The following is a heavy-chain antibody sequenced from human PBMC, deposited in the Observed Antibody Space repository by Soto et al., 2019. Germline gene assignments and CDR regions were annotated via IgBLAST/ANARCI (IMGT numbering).Heavy chain of an antibody. D-gene: IGHD3-10*01. J-gene: IGHJ6*02. Sequence: GASVKVSCKASGYTFTSYYMHWVRQAPGQGLEWMGIINPSGGSTSYAQKFQGRVTMTRDTSTSTVYMELSSLRSEDTAVYYCARDRSIITMVRGVINYYYGMDVWGQGTTVTVSS. CDR3: ARDRSIITMVRGVINYYYGMDV. CDR1: GYTFTSYY. CDR2: INPSGGST. V-gene: IGHV1-46*01.